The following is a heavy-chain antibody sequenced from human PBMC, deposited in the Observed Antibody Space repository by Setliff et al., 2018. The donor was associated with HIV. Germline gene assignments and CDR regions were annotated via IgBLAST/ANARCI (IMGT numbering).Heavy chain of an antibody. Sequence: SETLSLTCLVSGGSISSYYWSWIRQSAGKGLEWIGRLYVSGDTNYNPSLKSRVTMSLDTSKKHFSLNLKSVTAADTAVYYCALTGHRLLRGYMDVWGKGTTVTVSS. CDR2: LYVSGDT. CDR1: GGSISSYY. D-gene: IGHD2-15*01. V-gene: IGHV4-4*07. CDR3: ALTGHRLLRGYMDV. J-gene: IGHJ6*03.